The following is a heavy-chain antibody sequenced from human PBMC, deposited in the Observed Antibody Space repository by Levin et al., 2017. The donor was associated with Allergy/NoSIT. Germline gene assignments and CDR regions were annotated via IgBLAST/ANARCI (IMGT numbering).Heavy chain of an antibody. V-gene: IGHV3-20*04. D-gene: IGHD3-10*01. CDR2: INWNGGST. CDR1: GFTFDDSG. J-gene: IGHJ4*02. CDR3: ARVDTMVRGVSDY. Sequence: LSLTCAASGFTFDDSGMSWVRQAPGKGLEWVSGINWNGGSTGYADSVKGRFTISRDNAKNSLYLQMNSLRAEDTALYYCARVDTMVRGVSDYWGQGTLVTVSS.